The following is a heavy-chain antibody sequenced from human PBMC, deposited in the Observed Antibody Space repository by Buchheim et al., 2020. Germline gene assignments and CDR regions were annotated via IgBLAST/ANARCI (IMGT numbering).Heavy chain of an antibody. V-gene: IGHV3-48*03. J-gene: IGHJ4*02. CDR1: GFTFSSYE. CDR3: ARDRSFGVVNNFDY. Sequence: EVHLVESGGGLVQPGGSLRLSCAASGFTFSSYEMNWVRQAPGKGLEWVSYISSGGSTINYADSVKGRFTISRDNAKNSLFLQMNSLRAEDTANYYCARDRSFGVVNNFDYWGQGTL. CDR2: ISSGGSTI. D-gene: IGHD3-3*01.